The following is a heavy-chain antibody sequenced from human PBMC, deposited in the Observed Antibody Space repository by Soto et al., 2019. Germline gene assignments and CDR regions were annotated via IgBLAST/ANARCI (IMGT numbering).Heavy chain of an antibody. CDR3: AIGRGDDYYYYYYMDV. D-gene: IGHD2-21*02. J-gene: IGHJ6*03. Sequence: TSETLSLTCTVSGGSISSYYWSWIRQPPGKGLEWIGYIYYSGSTNYNPSLKSRVTISVDTSKNQFSLKLSSVTAADTAVYYCAIGRGDDYYYYYYMDVWGKGTTVTVSS. V-gene: IGHV4-59*08. CDR2: IYYSGST. CDR1: GGSISSYY.